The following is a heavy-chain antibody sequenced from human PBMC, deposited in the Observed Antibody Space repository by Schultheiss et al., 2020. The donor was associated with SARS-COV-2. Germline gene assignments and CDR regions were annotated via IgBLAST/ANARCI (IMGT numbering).Heavy chain of an antibody. Sequence: SETLSLTCAVYGGSFSGYFWTWIRQSPGKGLEWIGEVNHSGNTNYNPSLKSRVTISVDTSKHQFSLKLSSVTAADTAVYYCARGRYSSSQFDYWGQGTLVTVSS. V-gene: IGHV4-34*01. CDR1: GGSFSGYF. CDR3: ARGRYSSSQFDY. J-gene: IGHJ4*02. CDR2: VNHSGNT. D-gene: IGHD6-13*01.